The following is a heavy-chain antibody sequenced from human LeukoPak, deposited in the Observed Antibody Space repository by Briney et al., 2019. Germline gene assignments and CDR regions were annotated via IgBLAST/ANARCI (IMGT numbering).Heavy chain of an antibody. V-gene: IGHV3-43D*03. Sequence: GGSLRLSCAASGFTFDDYAMYWVRQAPGKGLEWVSLINWDGGSTYYADSVKGRFTISRDNAKNSLYLQMNSLRAEDTAVYYCAKWPTKPAAIEDGDYWGQGTLVTVSS. CDR3: AKWPTKPAAIEDGDY. J-gene: IGHJ4*02. CDR2: INWDGGST. CDR1: GFTFDDYA. D-gene: IGHD2-2*02.